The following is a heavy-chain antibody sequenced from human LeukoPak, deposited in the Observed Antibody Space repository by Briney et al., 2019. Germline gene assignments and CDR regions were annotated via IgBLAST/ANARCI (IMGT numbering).Heavy chain of an antibody. D-gene: IGHD3-10*01. J-gene: IGHJ5*02. Sequence: SETLSLTCTVSGGSISSYYWSWIRQPPGKGLEWIGYIYYSGSTNYNPSLKSRVTISVDTSKNQFSLKLSSVTAADTAVYYCARRINTNYYYGSGSYGDWFDPWGQGTLVTVS. CDR2: IYYSGST. CDR3: ARRINTNYYYGSGSYGDWFDP. V-gene: IGHV4-59*08. CDR1: GGSISSYY.